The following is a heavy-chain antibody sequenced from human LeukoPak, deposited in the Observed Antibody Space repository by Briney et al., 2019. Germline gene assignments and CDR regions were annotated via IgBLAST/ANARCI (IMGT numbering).Heavy chain of an antibody. V-gene: IGHV1-18*01. D-gene: IGHD3-22*01. Sequence: AAVKVSCKASRYTLTSYGISWVRQAPRQGLEWMGWIRAYNGNTNYAQKLQRRVTMTTDPSTSTAYMELRSLRSDDTAVYYCARDGYHDSSGYYPYYYYYGMDVWGQGTTVTVSS. CDR1: RYTLTSYG. CDR2: IRAYNGNT. J-gene: IGHJ6*02. CDR3: ARDGYHDSSGYYPYYYYYGMDV.